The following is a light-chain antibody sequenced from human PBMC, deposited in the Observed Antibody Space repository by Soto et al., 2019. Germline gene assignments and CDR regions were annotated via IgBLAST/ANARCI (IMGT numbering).Light chain of an antibody. CDR2: GAS. CDR3: QQYNNWPPWT. J-gene: IGKJ1*01. CDR1: QTVSSN. Sequence: EIVMTQSPATLSVSPGERATLSCRASQTVSSNLAWYQQKPGQAPRLLIFGASTRATGIPARFSGSGSGTEFTLTFDSLQSEDFAVYYCQQYNNWPPWTFGQGTTVEI. V-gene: IGKV3-15*01.